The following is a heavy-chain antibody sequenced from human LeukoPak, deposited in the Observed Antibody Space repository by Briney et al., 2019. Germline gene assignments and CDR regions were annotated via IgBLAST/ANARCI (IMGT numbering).Heavy chain of an antibody. CDR1: GFTFSSHG. V-gene: IGHV3-21*01. D-gene: IGHD5-18*01. J-gene: IGHJ4*02. CDR3: ARVRLSYGYGGGGYYFDY. Sequence: GGSLRLSCEASGFTFSSHGMNWVRQAPGKGLEWVSSISSSSTNIYYADSVKGRFTISRDNAKNSLYLQMNSLRAEDTAVYYCARVRLSYGYGGGGYYFDYWGQGTLVTVSS. CDR2: ISSSSTNI.